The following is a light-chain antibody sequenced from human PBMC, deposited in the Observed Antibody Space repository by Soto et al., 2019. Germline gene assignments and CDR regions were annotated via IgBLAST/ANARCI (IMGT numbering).Light chain of an antibody. V-gene: IGKV3-11*01. CDR1: QSVPSTY. CDR2: DAS. Sequence: VLSQSPGRLSLSPGERATLSCRASQSVPSTYLAWYQQKPGQAPRLLIYDASNRATGIPARFSGSGSGTDFTLTISSLQSEDFAVYYCQQHNNWPTFGQGTKVDI. CDR3: QQHNNWPT. J-gene: IGKJ1*01.